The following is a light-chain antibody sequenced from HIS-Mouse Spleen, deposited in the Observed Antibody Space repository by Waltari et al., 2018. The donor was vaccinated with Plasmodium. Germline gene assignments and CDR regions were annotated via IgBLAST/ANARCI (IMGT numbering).Light chain of an antibody. CDR1: SSDVGSYNL. J-gene: IGLJ3*02. Sequence: QSALTQPASVSGSPGQSITISCTGTSSDVGSYNLVSWYQQPPGKAPKLMIYDGSKRPSWVSNRFSGSKSGNTASLTISGLQAEYEADYYCCSDAGSSTWVFGGGTKLTVL. V-gene: IGLV2-23*01. CDR3: CSDAGSSTWV. CDR2: DGS.